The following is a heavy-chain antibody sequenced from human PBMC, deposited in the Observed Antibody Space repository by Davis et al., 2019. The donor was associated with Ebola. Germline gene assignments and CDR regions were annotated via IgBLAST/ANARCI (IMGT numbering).Heavy chain of an antibody. CDR2: INPQTGGT. Sequence: ASVTVSCKASGYFFTGNYLHWVRQAPGQGLEWLGWINPQTGGTQLAQTFAGRVTMTRDKSITTGYLELNNLRFNDTAVYFCARGGKFLATSGIFYYYYMDVWGKGTTVTVSS. V-gene: IGHV1-2*02. CDR3: ARGGKFLATSGIFYYYYMDV. D-gene: IGHD1-14*01. CDR1: GYFFTGNY. J-gene: IGHJ6*03.